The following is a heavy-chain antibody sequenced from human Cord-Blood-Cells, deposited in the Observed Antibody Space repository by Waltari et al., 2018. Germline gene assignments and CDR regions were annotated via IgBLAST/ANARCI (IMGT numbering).Heavy chain of an antibody. V-gene: IGHV4-61*09. J-gene: IGHJ5*02. CDR3: ARGSIVVVPAAHFDP. Sequence: QVQLQESGPGLVKPSQTLSLTCTVSGGSISSGSYYWRWIRQPAGKGLEWIGYIYTSGSTNYNTSLKSRVTISVDTSKNQFSLKRSSVTAADTAVYYCARGSIVVVPAAHFDPWGQGTLVTVSS. CDR2: IYTSGST. D-gene: IGHD2-2*01. CDR1: GGSISSGSYY.